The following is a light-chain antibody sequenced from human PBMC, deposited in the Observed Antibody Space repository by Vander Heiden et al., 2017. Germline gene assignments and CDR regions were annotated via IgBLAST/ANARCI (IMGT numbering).Light chain of an antibody. V-gene: IGLV3-1*01. CDR1: TLGDKF. J-gene: IGLJ1*01. Sequence: SYELTQPPSVSVSPGQTASITCSGDTLGDKFACWYQQKPGQSPVLVIYQDNKRPSGIPERFSGSNSGNTATLTISGTQALDEADYYCQAWDISTYVFGAGTKVTVL. CDR2: QDN. CDR3: QAWDISTYV.